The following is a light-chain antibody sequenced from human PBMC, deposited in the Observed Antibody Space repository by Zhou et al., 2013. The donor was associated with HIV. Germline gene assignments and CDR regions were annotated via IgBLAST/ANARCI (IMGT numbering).Light chain of an antibody. J-gene: IGLJ2*01. CDR3: SSYTTSSTRVV. CDR1: SSDVGSYNL. Sequence: QSALTQPASVSGSPGQSITISCTGTSSDVGSYNLVSWYQQHPGKAPKLMIYDLNQRPSWVSDRFSGSKSGNTASLTISGLQAEDEADYYCSSYTTSSTRVVFGGGTKLTVL. CDR2: DLN. V-gene: IGLV2-14*02.